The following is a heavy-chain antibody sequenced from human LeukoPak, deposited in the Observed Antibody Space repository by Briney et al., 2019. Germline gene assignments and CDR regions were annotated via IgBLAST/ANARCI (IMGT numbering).Heavy chain of an antibody. Sequence: PSETLSLTCTVSGGSISSSSYYWGWIRQPPGKGLEWIGSIYYSGSTYYNPSLKSRVTISVDTSKKQFSLKPSSVTAADTAVYFCSSGGAVVPASILKGSFHIWGQGIMVSVSS. D-gene: IGHD2-2*02. V-gene: IGHV4-39*01. CDR2: IYYSGST. CDR3: SSGGAVVPASILKGSFHI. J-gene: IGHJ3*02. CDR1: GGSISSSSYY.